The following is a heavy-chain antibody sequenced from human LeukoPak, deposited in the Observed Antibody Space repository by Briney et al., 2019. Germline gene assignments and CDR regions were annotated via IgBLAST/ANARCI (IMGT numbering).Heavy chain of an antibody. CDR2: IRYDGSNK. V-gene: IGHV3-30*02. CDR3: AKDMTPFFYGSGRDYFDY. D-gene: IGHD3-10*01. Sequence: GGSLRLSCAASGFTFSSYRMHWVRQAPGKGLEWVAFIRYDGSNKYYADSVKGRFTISRDNSKNTLYLQMNSLRAEDTAVYYCAKDMTPFFYGSGRDYFDYWGQGTLVTVSS. CDR1: GFTFSSYR. J-gene: IGHJ4*02.